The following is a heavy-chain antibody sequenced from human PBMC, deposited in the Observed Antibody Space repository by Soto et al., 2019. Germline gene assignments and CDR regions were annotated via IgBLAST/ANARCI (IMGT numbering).Heavy chain of an antibody. CDR2: ISYDGSEK. V-gene: IGHV3-30*18. Sequence: QVALVESGGDVVRPGRSLRLSCGASGFSFSKYGMHWVRQAPGEGLEWLSLISYDGSEKWYAESVKGRFTISRDNSKNTLYLQMNSLRGDDTAVYFCAKGYEVSPPVASAWYSNYFYGVDVWGRGTTVTVSS. CDR3: AKGYEVSPPVASAWYSNYFYGVDV. J-gene: IGHJ6*02. D-gene: IGHD6-19*01. CDR1: GFSFSKYG.